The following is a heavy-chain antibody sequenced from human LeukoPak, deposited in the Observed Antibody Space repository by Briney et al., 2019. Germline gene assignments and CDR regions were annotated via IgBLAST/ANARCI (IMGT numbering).Heavy chain of an antibody. D-gene: IGHD6-19*01. CDR1: GGSISSHY. CDR3: ARACSVAVAGIEYNWSDP. J-gene: IGHJ5*02. CDR2: IYYSGST. V-gene: IGHV4-59*11. Sequence: SEPLSLTCTVSGGSISSHYWSWIRQPPGKGLEWIGYIYYSGSTNYNPSLKSRVTISVDTSKNQFSLKLSSVTAADTAVYYCARACSVAVAGIEYNWSDPWGQGTLVTVSS.